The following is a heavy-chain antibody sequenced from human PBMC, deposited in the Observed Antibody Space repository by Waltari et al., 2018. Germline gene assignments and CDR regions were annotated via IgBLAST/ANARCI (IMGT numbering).Heavy chain of an antibody. Sequence: QERLVESGGGVVQPGGSLKLSCEVSGFSLSDYAVHWVRQAPGKGPEWMAVISHDGNNKHRADSVKGRFTISRDESTNTVYLQMNSLRLEDTAKYFCARDIPHCYGGTCYPLNWFDPWGQGTQVTVSS. D-gene: IGHD2-15*01. CDR2: ISHDGNNK. J-gene: IGHJ5*02. V-gene: IGHV3-30*01. CDR1: GFSLSDYA. CDR3: ARDIPHCYGGTCYPLNWFDP.